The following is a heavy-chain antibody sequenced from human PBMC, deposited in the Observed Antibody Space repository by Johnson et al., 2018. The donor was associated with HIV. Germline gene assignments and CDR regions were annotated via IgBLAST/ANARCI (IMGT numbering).Heavy chain of an antibody. V-gene: IGHV3-23*04. J-gene: IGHJ3*02. CDR1: GFTFSSYA. CDR2: TTPSGGGT. D-gene: IGHD4-11*01. Sequence: VQLVESGGGLVQPGGSLRLSCAASGFTFSSYAMSWVRQAPGKGLEWVSATTPSGGGTYYADSVKGRFTISRDNSKNTLYVEMDSLRAEDTAVYYCARETVTSGAFDIWGQGTMVTVSS. CDR3: ARETVTSGAFDI.